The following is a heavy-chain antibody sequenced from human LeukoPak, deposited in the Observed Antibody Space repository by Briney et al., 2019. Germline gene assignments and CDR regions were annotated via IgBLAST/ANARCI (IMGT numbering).Heavy chain of an antibody. CDR1: GFTFSTYE. V-gene: IGHV3-48*03. J-gene: IGHJ4*02. Sequence: GGSLRLSCAASGFTFSTYEMNWVRQAPGKGLEWVSYISSGGSTVYYPDSVKGRFTISRDNSKNTLYLQMSSLRAEDTAVYYCVIGARYYGSGNPIDYWGQGTPVTVSS. CDR2: ISSGGSTV. D-gene: IGHD3-10*01. CDR3: VIGARYYGSGNPIDY.